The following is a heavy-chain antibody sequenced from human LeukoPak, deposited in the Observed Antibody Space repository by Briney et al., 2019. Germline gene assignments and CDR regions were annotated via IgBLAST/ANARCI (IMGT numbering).Heavy chain of an antibody. D-gene: IGHD2-15*01. V-gene: IGHV1-3*04. J-gene: IGHJ1*01. CDR1: GYTFANYG. CDR2: INTGNGNT. CDR3: ARVPLSDSSGHYYPH. Sequence: GASVKVSCKTSGYTFANYGMHWVRQAPSQSLEWMGWINTGNGNTKSSQKFQDRVALTRDTSASTAYMELNSLSSEDTAVYYCARVPLSDSSGHYYPHWGQGTLVTVSS.